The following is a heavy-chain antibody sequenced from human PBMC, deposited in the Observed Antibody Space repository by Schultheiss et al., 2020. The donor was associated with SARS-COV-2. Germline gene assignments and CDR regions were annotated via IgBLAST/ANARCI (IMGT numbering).Heavy chain of an antibody. D-gene: IGHD3-10*01. CDR1: GGSISSYY. V-gene: IGHV4-59*01. J-gene: IGHJ4*02. Sequence: SETLSLTCTASGGSISSYYWSWIRQPPGKGLEWIAEINHSGSTNYNPYHRSRVTTSLDTSKMQFTLKLSSVTAADTAVYYCARGTMVRGGIIYPVWGQGTVVPVSS. CDR2: INHSGST. CDR3: ARGTMVRGGIIYPV.